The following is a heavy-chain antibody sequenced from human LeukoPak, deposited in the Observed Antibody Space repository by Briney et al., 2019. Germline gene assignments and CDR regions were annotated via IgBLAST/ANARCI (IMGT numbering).Heavy chain of an antibody. CDR3: ARVYYGSGSLHYYYYYMDV. CDR2: ISGSGGST. CDR1: GFTFSSYA. J-gene: IGHJ6*03. D-gene: IGHD3-10*01. V-gene: IGHV3-23*01. Sequence: PGGSLRLSCAASGFTFSSYAMSWVRQAPGKGLEWVSVISGSGGSTYYADSVKGRFTISRDNSKNTLYLQMNSLRAEDPAVYYCARVYYGSGSLHYYYYYMDVWGKGTTVTISS.